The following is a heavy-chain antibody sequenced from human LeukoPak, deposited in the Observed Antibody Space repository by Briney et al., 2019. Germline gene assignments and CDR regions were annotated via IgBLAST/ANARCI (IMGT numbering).Heavy chain of an antibody. V-gene: IGHV4-4*07. CDR2: IYTSGGT. D-gene: IGHD3-22*01. Sequence: SETLSLTCTVSGGSISSYYWSWIRQPAGKGLEWIGRIYTSGGTNYNPSLKSRVTMSVDTSKNQFSLKLSSVTAADTAVYYCARVKRATHYYDSSGLYYYYYYMDVWGKGTTVTVSS. J-gene: IGHJ6*03. CDR3: ARVKRATHYYDSSGLYYYYYYMDV. CDR1: GGSISSYY.